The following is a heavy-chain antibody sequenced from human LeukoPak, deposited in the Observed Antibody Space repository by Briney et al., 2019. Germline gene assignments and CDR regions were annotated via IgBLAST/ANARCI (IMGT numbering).Heavy chain of an antibody. CDR3: ARVGYCSSTSCYGRVLGYFDY. CDR2: IIPIFGTA. CDR1: GGTFSSYA. Sequence: SVKVSCKASGGTFSSYAISWVRQAPGQGLEWMGGIIPIFGTANYAQKFQGRVTITADESTSTAYMELSSLRSEDTAVYYCARVGYCSSTSCYGRVLGYFDYWGQGTLVTVSS. D-gene: IGHD2-2*01. J-gene: IGHJ4*02. V-gene: IGHV1-69*13.